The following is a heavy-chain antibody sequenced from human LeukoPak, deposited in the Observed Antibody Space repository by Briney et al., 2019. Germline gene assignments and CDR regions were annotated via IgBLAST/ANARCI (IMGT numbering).Heavy chain of an antibody. V-gene: IGHV3-23*01. D-gene: IGHD4-17*01. Sequence: GGSLRLSCAASGFTFSSYARSWVGQPPGKGLEGVSAISGSGGSTYYADAVKGRFTISRDNSKNTLYLQMNSLRAEDTAVYYCAKEPDYGDYFDYWGQGTLVTVSS. CDR2: ISGSGGST. CDR1: GFTFSSYA. J-gene: IGHJ4*02. CDR3: AKEPDYGDYFDY.